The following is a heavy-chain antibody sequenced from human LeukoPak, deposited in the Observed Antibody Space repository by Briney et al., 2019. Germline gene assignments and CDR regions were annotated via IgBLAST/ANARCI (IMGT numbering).Heavy chain of an antibody. D-gene: IGHD2-8*01. CDR2: INHSGST. V-gene: IGHV4-34*03. CDR3: TTLNNGAHRD. J-gene: IGHJ4*02. CDR1: GGSFSGYY. Sequence: SETLSLTCAVYGGSFSGYYWSWIRQPPGKGLEWIGEINHSGSTNYNPSLKSRVTISVDTSKNQFSLKLSSVTAADTAVYYCTTLNNGAHRDWGQGTLVTVSS.